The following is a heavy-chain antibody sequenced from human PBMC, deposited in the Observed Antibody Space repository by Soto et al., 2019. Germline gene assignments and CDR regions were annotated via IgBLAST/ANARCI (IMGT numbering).Heavy chain of an antibody. CDR1: GFSLTTGGVG. Sequence: QITLKESGPTLVKPTQTLTLTCTFSGFSLTTGGVGVGWFRQPPGKALEWLADLYWNTEKNHSPSLRGRLIIAKDTSRDQVFLTVTNVDPTDTATYYCAQRLTGHGMAVWGQGTTVTVSS. V-gene: IGHV2-5*01. CDR3: AQRLTGHGMAV. D-gene: IGHD3-16*01. J-gene: IGHJ6*02. CDR2: LYWNTEK.